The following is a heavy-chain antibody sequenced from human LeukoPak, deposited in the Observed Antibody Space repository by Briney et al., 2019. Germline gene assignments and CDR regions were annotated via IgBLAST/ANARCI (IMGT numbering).Heavy chain of an antibody. Sequence: GSLRLSCAASGFTFSSYAMSWIRQPPGKGLEWIGEINHSGSTNYNPSLKSRVTISVDTSKNQFSLKLTSVTAADTAVYYCAGAVAGLGPRGVWGQGTTVTVSS. CDR3: AGAVAGLGPRGV. CDR2: INHSGST. J-gene: IGHJ6*02. CDR1: GFTFSSYA. V-gene: IGHV4-34*01. D-gene: IGHD6-19*01.